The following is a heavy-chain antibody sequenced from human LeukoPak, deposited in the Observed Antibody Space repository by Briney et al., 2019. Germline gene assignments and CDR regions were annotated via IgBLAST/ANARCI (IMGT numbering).Heavy chain of an antibody. Sequence: KTSETLSLTCAVYGGSFSGYYWSWIRQPPGKGLEWIGEINHSGSTNYNPSLKSRVTISVDTSKNQFSLKLSSVTAADTAVYYCARGPGYSYGYPYYYGMDVWGQGTTVTVSS. CDR1: GGSFSGYY. CDR2: INHSGST. D-gene: IGHD5-18*01. CDR3: ARGPGYSYGYPYYYGMDV. J-gene: IGHJ6*02. V-gene: IGHV4-34*01.